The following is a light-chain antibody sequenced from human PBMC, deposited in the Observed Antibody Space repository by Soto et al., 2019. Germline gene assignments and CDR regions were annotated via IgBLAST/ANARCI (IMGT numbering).Light chain of an antibody. CDR1: QDIDRW. CDR3: LQSDTFPYT. V-gene: IGKV1D-12*01. Sequence: DIQMTQSPSSVSASVVDRVTISFRASQDIDRWLAWFQHKPGKAPKLLISTASSLQSGVPSRFSGSGSGTDFTLTIASLQFEDFATYYCLQSDTFPYTFGLGTRLEIK. J-gene: IGKJ5*01. CDR2: TAS.